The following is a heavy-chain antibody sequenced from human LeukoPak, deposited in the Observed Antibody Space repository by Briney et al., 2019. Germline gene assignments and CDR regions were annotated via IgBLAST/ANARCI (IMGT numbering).Heavy chain of an antibody. J-gene: IGHJ3*02. V-gene: IGHV3-15*01. CDR2: IKSKTDGGTT. D-gene: IGHD3-22*01. Sequence: GGSLRLSCAASGFTFSNAWMSWVRQAPGKGLEWVGRIKSKTDGGTTDYAAPVKGRFTISGDNSKNTLYLQMNSLRAEDTAVYYCAKNDYYDSSGYYKRSPGAFDIWGQGTMVTVSS. CDR3: AKNDYYDSSGYYKRSPGAFDI. CDR1: GFTFSNAW.